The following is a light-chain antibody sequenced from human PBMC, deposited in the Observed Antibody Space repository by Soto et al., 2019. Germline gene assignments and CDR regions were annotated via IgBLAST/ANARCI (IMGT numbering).Light chain of an antibody. V-gene: IGKV1-5*03. Sequence: DIQMTQSPSTLSAYLGDRVIVTCRASQSISNWLAWYQQKPGKAPNLLIYKASSLKSGVPSRFSGSGSGTEFTLTISSLQPDDFATYYCKQYDTYWTCGQGPKGDIK. CDR2: KAS. CDR3: KQYDTYWT. J-gene: IGKJ1*01. CDR1: QSISNW.